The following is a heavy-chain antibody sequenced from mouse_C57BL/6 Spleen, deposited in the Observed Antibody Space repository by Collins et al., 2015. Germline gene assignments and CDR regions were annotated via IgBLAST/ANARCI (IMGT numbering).Heavy chain of an antibody. D-gene: IGHD4-1*01. CDR1: GYTFTDYN. CDR3: SREELGAWFAY. Sequence: KASGYTFTDYNIDWVKQSHGKSLEWIGDINPNNGGTIYNQKFKGKATLTVDKSSSTAYMELRSLTSEDTAVYYCSREELGAWFAYWGQGTLVTVSA. J-gene: IGHJ3*01. CDR2: INPNNGGT. V-gene: IGHV1-18*01.